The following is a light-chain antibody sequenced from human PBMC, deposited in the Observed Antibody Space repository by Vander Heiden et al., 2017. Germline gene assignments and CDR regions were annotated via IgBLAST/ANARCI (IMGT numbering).Light chain of an antibody. CDR2: WAS. V-gene: IGKV4-1*01. Sequence: DIVMTQSPDSLAVFLGDRATINRKSSQSVLYSSNNKNFLTWYQQKPGQPPKLLIYWASIRESGVPDRFSGSGSGTDFTLTISSLQAEDVAVYYCQQYYSIPYTFGQGTKLEIK. CDR3: QQYYSIPYT. J-gene: IGKJ2*01. CDR1: QSVLYSSNNKNF.